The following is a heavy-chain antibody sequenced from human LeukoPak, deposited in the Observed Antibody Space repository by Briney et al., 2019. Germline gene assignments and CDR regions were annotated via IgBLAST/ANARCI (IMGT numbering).Heavy chain of an antibody. Sequence: GGSLRLSCAVSGFTVSSNYMSWVRQAPGKGLEWVSVIYSDGSTYYADSVKGRFTISRDNSKKTLYLQMNSLRSEDTAVYYCAREGDQWGLAPDYYFDYWGQGTLVTVSS. D-gene: IGHD3/OR15-3a*01. J-gene: IGHJ4*02. CDR1: GFTVSSNY. V-gene: IGHV3-66*02. CDR3: AREGDQWGLAPDYYFDY. CDR2: IYSDGST.